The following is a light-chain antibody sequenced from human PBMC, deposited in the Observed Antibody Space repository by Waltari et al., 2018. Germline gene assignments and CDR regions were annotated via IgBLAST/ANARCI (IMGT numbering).Light chain of an antibody. CDR1: SSDVGGYKY. Sequence: QSALTQSASVSGSPGQSITISCTGTSSDVGGYKYVSWYQQHPGKAPKLMIYDVSNRPSGVSNRFSGSKSGNTASLTISGLQAEDEADYYCSSYTTSNTLVFGTGTNVIVL. V-gene: IGLV2-14*03. J-gene: IGLJ1*01. CDR2: DVS. CDR3: SSYTTSNTLV.